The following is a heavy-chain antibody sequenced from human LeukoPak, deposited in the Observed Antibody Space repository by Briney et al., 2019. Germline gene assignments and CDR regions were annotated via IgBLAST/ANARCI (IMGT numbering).Heavy chain of an antibody. V-gene: IGHV3-23*01. D-gene: IGHD6-13*01. Sequence: GGSLRLSCAASGFTLRNYAMSWVRQAPGKGLEWVSSIGAGDKYTYYGDSVKGRFTISRDNSKNTLYLQMGSLRAEDMAVYYCARSTYSSSWYSRPWGPEYFQHWGQGTLVTVSS. J-gene: IGHJ1*01. CDR3: ARSTYSSSWYSRPWGPEYFQH. CDR2: IGAGDKYT. CDR1: GFTLRNYA.